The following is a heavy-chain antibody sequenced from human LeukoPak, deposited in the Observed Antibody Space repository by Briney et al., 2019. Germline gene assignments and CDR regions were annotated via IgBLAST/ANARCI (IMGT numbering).Heavy chain of an antibody. V-gene: IGHV3-23*01. CDR1: GFTFRSYA. CDR3: ARRSYDFWSGYYPPGDYYYYGMDV. J-gene: IGHJ6*02. CDR2: ISGSGGST. Sequence: AGGSLRLSCAASGFTFRSYAMSWVRQAPGKGLEWVSAISGSGGSTYYADSVKGRFTISRDNSKNTLYLQMNSLRAEDTAVYYCARRSYDFWSGYYPPGDYYYYGMDVWGQGTTVTVSS. D-gene: IGHD3-3*01.